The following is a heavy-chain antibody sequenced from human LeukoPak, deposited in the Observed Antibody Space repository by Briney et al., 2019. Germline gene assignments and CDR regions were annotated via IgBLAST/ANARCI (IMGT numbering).Heavy chain of an antibody. Sequence: GSLRLSCAASGFTFSDYYMSWIRQSPGKGLEWVSYISSSGFTIFYSDTVMGRFTISKDNARNSLYLQMNSLRAEDTAVYYCARVLYGDYSPFDSWGQGTLVTVSS. CDR1: GFTFSDYY. CDR2: ISSSGFTI. J-gene: IGHJ4*02. D-gene: IGHD4-17*01. V-gene: IGHV3-11*01. CDR3: ARVLYGDYSPFDS.